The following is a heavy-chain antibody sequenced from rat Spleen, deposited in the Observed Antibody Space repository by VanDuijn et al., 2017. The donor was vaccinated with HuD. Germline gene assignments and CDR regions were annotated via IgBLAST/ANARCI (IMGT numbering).Heavy chain of an antibody. J-gene: IGHJ2*01. Sequence: EVQLVESGGGLVQPGRSMKLSCAVSGFTFSNYDMAWVRQAPPKGLEWVASISPSGDSTFYRDSVKGRFTVSRDDATSSLYLQMNSLRSEDTATYYCTRAYPGPRGDYWGQGVMVTVSS. CDR3: TRAYPGPRGDY. V-gene: IGHV5-25*01. CDR1: GFTFSNYD. D-gene: IGHD1-4*01. CDR2: ISPSGDST.